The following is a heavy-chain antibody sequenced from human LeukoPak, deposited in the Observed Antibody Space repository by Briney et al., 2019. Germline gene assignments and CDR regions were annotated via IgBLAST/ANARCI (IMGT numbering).Heavy chain of an antibody. V-gene: IGHV3-7*01. CDR2: IGQDGTET. J-gene: IGHJ4*02. Sequence: PGGSLRLSCAASGFTFSDYYMSWIRQAPGKGLEWVANIGQDGTETVYVGSVKGRFTISRDNARKLLFLQMNSLRADDTAVYYCAIPSSYDGSRYYHAYWGQGTLVSVSS. CDR3: AIPSSYDGSRYYHAY. D-gene: IGHD3-22*01. CDR1: GFTFSDYY.